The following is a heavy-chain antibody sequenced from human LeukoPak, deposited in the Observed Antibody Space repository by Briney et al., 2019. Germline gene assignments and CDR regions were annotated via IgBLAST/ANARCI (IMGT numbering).Heavy chain of an antibody. CDR3: VPLTDGSVDQ. CDR1: TFXVSTNY. Sequence: PGGSLRLSCAASTFXVSTNYITWVRQAPGKGLEWGSMIYTGGSPYYADSVKGRFTISRDNSKNTLNLQMNSLRVEDTAVYYCVPLTDGSVDQWGQGTLVTVSS. D-gene: IGHD3-10*01. J-gene: IGHJ4*02. CDR2: IYTGGSP. V-gene: IGHV3-66*01.